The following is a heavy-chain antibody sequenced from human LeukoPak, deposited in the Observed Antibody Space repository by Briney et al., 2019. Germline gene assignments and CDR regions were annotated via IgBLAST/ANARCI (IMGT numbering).Heavy chain of an antibody. CDR1: GGSISSGGYS. D-gene: IGHD2-21*02. Sequence: PSETLSLTCAVSGGSISSGGYSWSWIRQPPGKGLEWIGYIYHSGSTYYNPSLKSRVTISVDRSKNQFSLKLSSVTAADTAVYYCARKKPVTAIFGYWGQGTLVTVSS. CDR3: ARKKPVTAIFGY. V-gene: IGHV4-30-2*01. J-gene: IGHJ4*02. CDR2: IYHSGST.